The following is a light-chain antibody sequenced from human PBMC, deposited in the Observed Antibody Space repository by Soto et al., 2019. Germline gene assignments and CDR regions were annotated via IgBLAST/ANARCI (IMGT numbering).Light chain of an antibody. Sequence: QSALTQPASVSGSPGQSITISCTGTRSDVGGYDYVSWYQQHPGKAPKLMIFEVSNRPSGVSSRFSGSKSDNTASLTISGLQADDEADYYCTSYTSSSTHNYVFGTGTKV. CDR2: EVS. J-gene: IGLJ1*01. V-gene: IGLV2-14*01. CDR1: RSDVGGYDY. CDR3: TSYTSSSTHNYV.